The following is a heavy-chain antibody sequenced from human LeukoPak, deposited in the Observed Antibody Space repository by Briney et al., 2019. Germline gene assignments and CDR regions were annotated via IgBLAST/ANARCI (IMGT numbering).Heavy chain of an antibody. V-gene: IGHV3-21*01. CDR1: GGSIDSTNY. J-gene: IGHJ4*02. CDR3: ARDKEGATRSFPVDY. D-gene: IGHD1-26*01. CDR2: ISSSSSYI. Sequence: PSETLSLTCGVSGGSIDSTNYWSWVRQAPGKGLEWVSSISSSSSYIYYADSLKGRFTISRDNAANSLYLQMNSLRAEDTAVYYCARDKEGATRSFPVDYWGQGTLATVSS.